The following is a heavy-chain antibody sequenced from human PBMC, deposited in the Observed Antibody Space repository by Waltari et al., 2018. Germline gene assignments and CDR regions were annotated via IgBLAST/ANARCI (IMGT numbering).Heavy chain of an antibody. D-gene: IGHD1-7*01. CDR3: ARVVRRTRLALDD. V-gene: IGHV4-34*01. CDR2: INHSGST. CDR1: GGSFSGYY. Sequence: QVQLQQSGAGLLKPSETLSLTCAVYGGSFSGYYGSWIRQPPGKGLEWIGEINHSGSTNYNPSLKSRVTISVDTSKNQFSLKLSSVTAADTAVYYCARVVRRTRLALDDWGQGTLVTVSS. J-gene: IGHJ4*02.